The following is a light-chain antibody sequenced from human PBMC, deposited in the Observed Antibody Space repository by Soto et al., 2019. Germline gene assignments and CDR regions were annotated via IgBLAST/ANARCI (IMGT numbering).Light chain of an antibody. V-gene: IGKV3-20*01. CDR1: QSVSSSY. CDR2: GAS. CDR3: QHYGTSAL. Sequence: EIVLTQAPGTLSLSPGERATLSCRASQSVSSSYLAWYQQKPGQAPRLLIYGASSRATGIPDRFSVSGSGTDFTLTISRLDPEDFAVYYCQHYGTSALFGPGTKVDIK. J-gene: IGKJ3*01.